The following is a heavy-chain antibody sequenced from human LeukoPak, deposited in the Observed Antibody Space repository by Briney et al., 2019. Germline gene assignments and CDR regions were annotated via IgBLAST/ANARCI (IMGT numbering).Heavy chain of an antibody. Sequence: PSETLSLTCSVSGVSISRSSDYWAWIRQPPGKGLEWIATVYYSGNTFYNPSLKSRVTISVDTSKDQFSLKLSSVTVADTAIYYCTRQFASGAYYSWGQGTLVTVST. CDR3: TRQFASGAYYS. J-gene: IGHJ1*01. D-gene: IGHD3-10*01. CDR2: VYYSGNT. CDR1: GVSISRSSDY. V-gene: IGHV4-39*01.